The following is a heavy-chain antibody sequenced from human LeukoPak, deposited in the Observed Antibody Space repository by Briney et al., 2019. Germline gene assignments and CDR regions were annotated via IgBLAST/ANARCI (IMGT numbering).Heavy chain of an antibody. J-gene: IGHJ4*02. CDR1: GFTFSSYW. Sequence: PGGSLRLSCAASGFTFSSYWMSWVRQAPGKGLEWVANIKQDGSEKYYVDSVKGRFTISRDNAKNSLYLQMNSLRAEDTAVYYCARLPGYDYGDYLFDYWGQGTLVTVSS. V-gene: IGHV3-7*01. D-gene: IGHD4-17*01. CDR3: ARLPGYDYGDYLFDY. CDR2: IKQDGSEK.